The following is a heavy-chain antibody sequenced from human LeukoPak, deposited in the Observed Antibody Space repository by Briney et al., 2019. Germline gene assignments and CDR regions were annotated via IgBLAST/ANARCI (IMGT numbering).Heavy chain of an antibody. CDR1: GFTFSSYS. V-gene: IGHV3-48*02. CDR2: ISSSSSTI. D-gene: IGHD6-19*01. CDR3: AREMYAGWYFAFDI. J-gene: IGHJ3*02. Sequence: PGGSLRLSCAASGFTFSSYSMNWVRQAPGKGLEWVSYISSSSSTIYYADSVKGRFTISRDNAKNSLYLQMNSLRDEDTAVYYCAREMYAGWYFAFDIWGQGTMVTVSS.